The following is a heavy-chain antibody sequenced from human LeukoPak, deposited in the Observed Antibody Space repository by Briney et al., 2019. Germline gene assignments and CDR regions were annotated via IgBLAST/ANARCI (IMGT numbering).Heavy chain of an antibody. V-gene: IGHV3-43*01. CDR1: GFTFDDFA. Sequence: GGSLRLSCAASGFTFDDFAMHWVRQAPGKGLEWVSLISWEGQTTFYADSVRGRFTNSRDNSKNSLYLQMNSLTTDDTAFYYCTRDTDFGSPTNYFDHWGQGTLVSVSS. J-gene: IGHJ4*02. CDR2: ISWEGQTT. D-gene: IGHD3-10*01. CDR3: TRDTDFGSPTNYFDH.